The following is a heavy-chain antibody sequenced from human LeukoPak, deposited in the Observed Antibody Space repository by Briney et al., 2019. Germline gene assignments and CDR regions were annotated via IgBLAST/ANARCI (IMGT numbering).Heavy chain of an antibody. D-gene: IGHD2/OR15-2a*01. CDR2: ISVSGGVR. J-gene: IGHJ4*02. CDR3: ARDRGYFYDQLDY. V-gene: IGHV3-48*02. CDR1: GYPFSSYS. Sequence: GGSLRLSSVASGYPFSSYSMNWIRQAPGKGLEWVSYISVSGGVRSYAASVKGRFTISRDDARNSLYLQMNSLKDEDTAVYYCARDRGYFYDQLDYWGQGTLVTVSS.